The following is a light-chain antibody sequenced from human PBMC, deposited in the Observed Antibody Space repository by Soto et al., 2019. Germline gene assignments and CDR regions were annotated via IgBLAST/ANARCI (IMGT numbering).Light chain of an antibody. Sequence: DIAVTQSPSSLSASVGDRVTITCQASQDISNYLNWYQQKPGKAPKLLIYDASNLETGVPSRFSGSGSGTDFTFTIISLQTEDNATSDRQRYDYLPLPSGG. V-gene: IGKV1-33*01. CDR1: QDISNY. CDR3: QRYDYLPLP. J-gene: IGKJ4*01. CDR2: DAS.